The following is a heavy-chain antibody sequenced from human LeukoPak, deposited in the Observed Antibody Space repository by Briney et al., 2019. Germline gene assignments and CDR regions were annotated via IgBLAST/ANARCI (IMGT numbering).Heavy chain of an antibody. V-gene: IGHV4-4*07. CDR1: GGTISSYY. J-gene: IGHJ6*03. D-gene: IGHD6-6*01. Sequence: SETLSLPCTVSGGTISSYYWSWIRQPAGKGLEWIGHIYTSGSTNYNPSLKSRVTMSVDTSKNQFSLKLSSVTAADTAVYYCARESSSSYYYYYMDVWGKGTTVTVSS. CDR2: IYTSGST. CDR3: ARESSSSYYYYYMDV.